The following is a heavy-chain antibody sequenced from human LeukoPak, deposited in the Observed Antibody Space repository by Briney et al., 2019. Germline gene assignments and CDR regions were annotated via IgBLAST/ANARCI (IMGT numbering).Heavy chain of an antibody. Sequence: ASVKVSRKASGYTFTGYYMHWVRQAPGQGLEWMGRINPNSGGTNYAQKFQGRVTMTRDTSISTAYMELSRLRSDDTAVYYCARDKGNGLDAFDIWGQGTMVTVSS. D-gene: IGHD2-8*01. CDR2: INPNSGGT. CDR3: ARDKGNGLDAFDI. CDR1: GYTFTGYY. V-gene: IGHV1-2*06. J-gene: IGHJ3*02.